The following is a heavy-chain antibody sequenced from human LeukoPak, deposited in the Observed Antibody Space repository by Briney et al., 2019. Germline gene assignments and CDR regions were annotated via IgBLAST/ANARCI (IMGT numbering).Heavy chain of an antibody. D-gene: IGHD3-10*01. CDR2: INHSGST. CDR3: ARGRTRVPNY. Sequence: PGGSLRLSCAASGFTFSSYAMSWVRQPPGKGLEWIGEINHSGSTNYNPSLKSRVTISVDTSKNQFSLKLSSVTAADTAVYYCARGRTRVPNYWGQGTLVTVSS. J-gene: IGHJ4*02. V-gene: IGHV4-34*01. CDR1: GFTFSSYA.